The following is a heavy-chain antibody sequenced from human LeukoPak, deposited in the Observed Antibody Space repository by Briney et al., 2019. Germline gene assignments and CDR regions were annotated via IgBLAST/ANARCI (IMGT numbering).Heavy chain of an antibody. Sequence: GGSLRLSCAASGFTFSTYWVHWVRQAPGKGLEWVSVIYGGVNTVYADSVQGRFTISRDNSENTLYLQMNSLRAEDTAVYYCAKSPKTGFLFDYWGKGTLVTVSS. CDR2: IYGGVNT. CDR3: AKSPKTGFLFDY. V-gene: IGHV3-66*01. CDR1: GFTFSTYW. D-gene: IGHD1-1*01. J-gene: IGHJ4*02.